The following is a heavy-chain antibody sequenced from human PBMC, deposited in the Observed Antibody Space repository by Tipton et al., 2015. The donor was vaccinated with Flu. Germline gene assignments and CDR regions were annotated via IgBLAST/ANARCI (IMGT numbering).Heavy chain of an antibody. CDR3: ACAPLEFAFDF. Sequence: TLSLTCTVPGGSISSYYWCWIRLPAGKGLEWIGRIYTSGSTNYNPSLKSRVTISVDTSKNQFSLKLSSVTAADTAVYYCACAPLEFAFDFWGQGTMVTVSS. J-gene: IGHJ3*01. D-gene: IGHD3-10*01. V-gene: IGHV4-4*07. CDR1: GGSISSYY. CDR2: IYTSGST.